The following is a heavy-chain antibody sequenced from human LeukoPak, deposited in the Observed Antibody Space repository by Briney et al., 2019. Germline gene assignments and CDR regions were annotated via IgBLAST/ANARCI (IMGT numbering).Heavy chain of an antibody. D-gene: IGHD3-10*01. CDR1: GYTLTDYY. J-gene: IGHJ4*02. V-gene: IGHV1-2*02. CDR2: INPNSGGT. CDR3: ARVLRITMVRGSHPPQFDY. Sequence: GASVTVSCKASGYTLTDYYMHWVRQAPGQGLEWMGWINPNSGGTNYAQKFQGRVTMTRDTSISTAYMELGRLRSDDTAVYYCARVLRITMVRGSHPPQFDYWGQGTLVTVSS.